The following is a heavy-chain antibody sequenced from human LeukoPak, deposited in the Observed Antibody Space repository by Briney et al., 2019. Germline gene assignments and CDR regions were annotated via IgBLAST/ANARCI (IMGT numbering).Heavy chain of an antibody. Sequence: ASVKVSCRASGYRFTSHGISWVRQAPGQGLEWMGWISCYNGDTKYTQNFQGRVTMTTDTSTSTAYMELRGLRSDDTAVYYCARPVRGPANWFDPWGQGTLVTVSS. CDR3: ARPVRGPANWFDP. CDR2: ISCYNGDT. V-gene: IGHV1-18*01. J-gene: IGHJ5*02. CDR1: GYRFTSHG. D-gene: IGHD3-16*01.